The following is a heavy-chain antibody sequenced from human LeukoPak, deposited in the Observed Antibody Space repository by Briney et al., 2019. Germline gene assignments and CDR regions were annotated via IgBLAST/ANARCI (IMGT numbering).Heavy chain of an antibody. CDR3: ARDRVGAYAFDI. CDR2: IWYDGSNK. Sequence: GGSLRLSCAASGFTFRSYGMHWVRQAPGKGLEWVAVIWYDGSNKYYADSVKGRFTISRDNSKNTLYLQMNSLRAEDTAVYYCARDRVGAYAFDIWGQGTMVTVSS. D-gene: IGHD1-26*01. V-gene: IGHV3-33*01. J-gene: IGHJ3*02. CDR1: GFTFRSYG.